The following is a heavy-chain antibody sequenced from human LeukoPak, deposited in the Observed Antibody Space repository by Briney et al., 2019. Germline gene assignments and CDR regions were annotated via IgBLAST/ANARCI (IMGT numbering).Heavy chain of an antibody. CDR1: GTSISPFY. D-gene: IGHD2-21*02. J-gene: IGHJ5*02. CDR3: ARHLTSHDP. V-gene: IGHV4-59*08. CDR2: IFHNGST. Sequence: PSETLSLTCVVSGTSISPFYWSWIRQPPGKGLEWIGYIFHNGSTNYNPSLKSRVTISVDTSKSQLSLKVRSVTAADTAVYYCARHLTSHDPWGQGVLVTVSS.